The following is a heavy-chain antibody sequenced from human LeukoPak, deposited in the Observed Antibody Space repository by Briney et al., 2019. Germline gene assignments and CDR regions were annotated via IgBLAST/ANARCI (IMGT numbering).Heavy chain of an antibody. CDR3: VRVHQLLSSGGWFDP. CDR1: GFTFSSYA. D-gene: IGHD2-2*01. J-gene: IGHJ5*02. CDR2: ISYDGSNK. V-gene: IGHV3-30-3*01. Sequence: GGSLRLSCAASGFTFSSYAMHWVRQAPGKGLEWVAVISYDGSNKYYADSVKGRFTISRDNAKNSLYLQMNSLRAEDTALYHCVRVHQLLSSGGWFDPWGQGTLVTVSS.